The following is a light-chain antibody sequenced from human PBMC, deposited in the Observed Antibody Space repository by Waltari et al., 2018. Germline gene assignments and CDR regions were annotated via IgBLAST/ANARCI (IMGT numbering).Light chain of an antibody. J-gene: IGKJ3*01. V-gene: IGKV1-5*01. CDR3: QQYNNYLT. CDR2: DAS. Sequence: DTQMTQSPSTLSASVGDRVTITCRASQSINNWLAWYQQKPGKAPKLLIYDASSLERGVPSRFSGSGSGTEFTLTISSLQPDDFASYYCQQYNNYLTFGPGTKVDI. CDR1: QSINNW.